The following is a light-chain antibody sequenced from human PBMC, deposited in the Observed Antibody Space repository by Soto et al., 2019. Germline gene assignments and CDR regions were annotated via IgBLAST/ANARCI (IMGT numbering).Light chain of an antibody. Sequence: EIVMTQSPATLSVSPGERATLSCRASQSVSSNLAWYQQKPGQAPRLLIYGASTRATGIPARFSGSGSGTDFTLTISRLEPEDFAVYYCQQYGSSSGTFGPGTKVDIK. CDR2: GAS. CDR1: QSVSSN. CDR3: QQYGSSSGT. V-gene: IGKV3-15*01. J-gene: IGKJ3*01.